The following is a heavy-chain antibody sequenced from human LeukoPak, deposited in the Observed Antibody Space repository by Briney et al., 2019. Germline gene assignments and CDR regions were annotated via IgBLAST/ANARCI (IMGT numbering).Heavy chain of an antibody. Sequence: GASVNVSCKASGYTFTDYYLHWVRQAPGQGLEWMGWINPNSGGTNYAQKFQGRVTLTRDTSMSTAYMEISRLTSDDTAVYYCARDNLEASWGSPGDSWGQGTLVTVSS. CDR2: INPNSGGT. J-gene: IGHJ4*02. CDR3: ARDNLEASWGSPGDS. V-gene: IGHV1-2*02. D-gene: IGHD2-2*01. CDR1: GYTFTDYY.